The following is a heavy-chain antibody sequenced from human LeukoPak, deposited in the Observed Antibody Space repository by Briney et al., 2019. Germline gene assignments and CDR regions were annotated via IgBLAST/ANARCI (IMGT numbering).Heavy chain of an antibody. J-gene: IGHJ6*02. CDR3: AKDHKGRWDYYYGMDV. Sequence: GGSLRLSCAASGFTFSSYSMNWVRQAPGKGLEWVSSISSSSSYIYYADSVKGRFTISRDNSKNTLYLQMNSLRAEDTAVYYCAKDHKGRWDYYYGMDVWGQGTTVTVSS. V-gene: IGHV3-21*01. CDR1: GFTFSSYS. CDR2: ISSSSSYI. D-gene: IGHD5-24*01.